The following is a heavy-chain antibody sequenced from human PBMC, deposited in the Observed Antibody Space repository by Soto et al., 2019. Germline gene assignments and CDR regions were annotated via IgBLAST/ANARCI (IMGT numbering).Heavy chain of an antibody. V-gene: IGHV6-1*01. CDR3: TRLRGNGWLDL. CDR2: TYYRSKWSY. J-gene: IGHJ5*02. Sequence: SQTLSLTCVISGYSVSSDSASLNWIRQSPSRGLEWLGKTYYRSKWSYDYAISVRSRIIINPDTSRNQFSLQLNSVTPEDTAVYYCTRLRGNGWLDLWGQGTQVTVSS. CDR1: GYSVSSDSAS.